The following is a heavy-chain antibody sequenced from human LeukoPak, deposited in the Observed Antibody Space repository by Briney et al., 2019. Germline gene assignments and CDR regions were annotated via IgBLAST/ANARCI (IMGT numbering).Heavy chain of an antibody. CDR1: GGTFSSYA. D-gene: IGHD6-19*01. Sequence: SVKVSCKASGGTFSSYAISWVRQAPGQGLEWMGGIIPIFSTANYAQKFQGRVTITADESTSTAYMELSSLRSEDTAVYYCARGIDSGWYVLLDYWGQGTLVTVSS. CDR3: ARGIDSGWYVLLDY. V-gene: IGHV1-69*13. CDR2: IIPIFSTA. J-gene: IGHJ4*02.